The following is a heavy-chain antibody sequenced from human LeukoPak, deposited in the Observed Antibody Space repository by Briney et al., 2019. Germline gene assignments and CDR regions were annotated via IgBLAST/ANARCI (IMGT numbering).Heavy chain of an antibody. CDR1: GFTFSSYS. CDR3: ASSGYAEVGRFDY. Sequence: GGSLRLSCAASGFTFSSYSMNWVRQAPGKGLEWVSSISSSSSYIYYADSAKGRFTISRDNAKNSLYLQMNSLRAEDTAVYYCASSGYAEVGRFDYWGQGTLVTVSS. CDR2: ISSSSSYI. V-gene: IGHV3-21*01. D-gene: IGHD3-22*01. J-gene: IGHJ4*02.